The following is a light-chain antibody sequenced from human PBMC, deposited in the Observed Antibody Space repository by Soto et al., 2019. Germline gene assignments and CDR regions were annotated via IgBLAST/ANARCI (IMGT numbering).Light chain of an antibody. CDR1: SSNIGSNT. CDR3: SSWDDSLNGLV. J-gene: IGLJ2*01. V-gene: IGLV1-44*01. CDR2: SNN. Sequence: QSVLTQPPSASGTPGQRVTISCSGSSSNIGSNTVNWYQQLPGTDTKLLIYSNNQRHSGVGDRFSGSKSGTSASLAISGLESEDEADYYCSSWDDSLNGLVFGGGTKVTVL.